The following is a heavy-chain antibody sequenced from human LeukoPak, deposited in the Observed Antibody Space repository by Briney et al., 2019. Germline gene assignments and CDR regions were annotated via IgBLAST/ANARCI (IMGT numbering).Heavy chain of an antibody. J-gene: IGHJ4*02. D-gene: IGHD5-24*01. CDR3: ARKRWLQLVDY. Sequence: GGSLRLSCAASGFTFSSYAMSWVRQAPGKGLEWVSAISGSGGSTYYADSVKGRFTISRDNSKNTLYLQMNSLRAKDTAVYYCARKRWLQLVDYWGQGTLVTVSS. V-gene: IGHV3-23*01. CDR2: ISGSGGST. CDR1: GFTFSSYA.